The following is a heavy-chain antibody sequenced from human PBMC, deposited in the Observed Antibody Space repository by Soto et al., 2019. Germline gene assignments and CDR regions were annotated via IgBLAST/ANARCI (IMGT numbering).Heavy chain of an antibody. V-gene: IGHV4-4*02. Sequence: SETLSLTCAVSGGSISSSNWWSWVRQPPGKGLEWIGEIYHSGSTNYNPSLKSRVTISVDKSKNQFSLKLCSVTAADTAVYYCARDQHSSSWSYYYYYGMDVWGQGTTVTVSS. D-gene: IGHD6-13*01. CDR1: GGSISSSNW. J-gene: IGHJ6*02. CDR3: ARDQHSSSWSYYYYYGMDV. CDR2: IYHSGST.